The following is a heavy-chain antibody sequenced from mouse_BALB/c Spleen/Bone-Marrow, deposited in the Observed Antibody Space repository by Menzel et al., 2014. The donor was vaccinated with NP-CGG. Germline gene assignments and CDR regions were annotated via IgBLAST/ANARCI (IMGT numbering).Heavy chain of an antibody. J-gene: IGHJ4*01. V-gene: IGHV1-25*01. D-gene: IGHD1-1*01. CDR2: INPYNGGT. Sequence: VQLQQSGPELVKPGASMKISCKASGYSFTGYTMNWGRQSHGKNLEWIGLINPYNGGTNYNQKFKDKATLTVDRSSSTAYMELLSLTSEDSAVYYCARLLLYYYAMDYWGQGTSVTVSS. CDR1: GYSFTGYT. CDR3: ARLLLYYYAMDY.